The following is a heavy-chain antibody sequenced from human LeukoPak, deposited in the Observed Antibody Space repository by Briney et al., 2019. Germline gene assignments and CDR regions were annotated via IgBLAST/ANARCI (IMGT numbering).Heavy chain of an antibody. V-gene: IGHV3-23*01. CDR2: ISGSGGST. D-gene: IGHD3-10*01. CDR1: GFTFSSYG. J-gene: IGHJ4*02. Sequence: GGTLRLSCAASGFTFSSYGMSWVRQAPGKGLEWVSAISGSGGSTYYADSVKGRFTISRDNSKNTLYLQMNSLRAEDTAVYYCAKARWFGELLIDYWGQGTLVTVSS. CDR3: AKARWFGELLIDY.